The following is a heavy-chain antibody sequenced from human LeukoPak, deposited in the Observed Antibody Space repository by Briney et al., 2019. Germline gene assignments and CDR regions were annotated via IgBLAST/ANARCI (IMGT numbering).Heavy chain of an antibody. J-gene: IGHJ4*02. CDR1: GFTFSSFA. V-gene: IGHV3-23*01. CDR2: ISGSGGST. D-gene: IGHD5-24*01. CDR3: AKDGMATISYYFDY. Sequence: GRSLRLSCAASGFTFSSFAMSWVRGAPGKGLEWVSAISGSGGSTYYADSVKGRFTISRDNTKNTLYLQMNSLGAEDTAVYYCAKDGMATISYYFDYWGQGTLVTVSS.